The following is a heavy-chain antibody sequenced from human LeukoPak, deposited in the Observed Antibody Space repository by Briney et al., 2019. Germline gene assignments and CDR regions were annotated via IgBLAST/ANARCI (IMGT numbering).Heavy chain of an antibody. J-gene: IGHJ2*01. CDR3: ARDPLGYCSGGSCYSPKDRYFDL. Sequence: SETLSLTCTVSGGSISSYYWSWIRQPAGKGLEWIGRIYTSGSTNYNPSPKSRVTMSVDTSKNQFSLKLSSVTAADTAVYYCARDPLGYCSGGSCYSPKDRYFDLWGRGTLVTVSS. V-gene: IGHV4-4*07. D-gene: IGHD2-15*01. CDR1: GGSISSYY. CDR2: IYTSGST.